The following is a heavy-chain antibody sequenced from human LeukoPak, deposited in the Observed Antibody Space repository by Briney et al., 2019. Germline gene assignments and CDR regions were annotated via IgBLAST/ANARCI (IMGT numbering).Heavy chain of an antibody. V-gene: IGHV4-34*01. CDR3: ARGPRFRDY. CDR2: ITHSGTI. J-gene: IGHJ4*02. Sequence: SETLSLTCAVYGGSFSGYSWTWIRQPPGKGLEWFGEITHSGTINYNPSLKNRLTISVDTSKNHFSLTVPSVTAADTAVYYCARGPRFRDYWGQGTLVTVSS. D-gene: IGHD3-10*01. CDR1: GGSFSGYS.